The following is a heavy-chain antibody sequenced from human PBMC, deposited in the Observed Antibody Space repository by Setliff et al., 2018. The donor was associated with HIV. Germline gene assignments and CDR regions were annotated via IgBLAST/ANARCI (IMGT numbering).Heavy chain of an antibody. J-gene: IGHJ6*02. CDR1: GGTFSSYA. CDR3: ARGGYSSSWYTYYGMDV. Sequence: ASVKVSCKASGGTFSSYAISWVRQAPGQGLEWMGWISTYSDETSSSQNLQGRLTMTTDTSTSTAYMGLRSLRSDDTAVYYCARGGYSSSWYTYYGMDVWGQGTTVTVSS. V-gene: IGHV1-18*01. CDR2: ISTYSDET. D-gene: IGHD6-13*01.